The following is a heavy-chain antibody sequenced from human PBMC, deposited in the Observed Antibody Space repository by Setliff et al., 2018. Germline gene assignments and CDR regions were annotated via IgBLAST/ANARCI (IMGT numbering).Heavy chain of an antibody. Sequence: PSETLSLTCTVSGGPINSDSYYWSWIRQPPGKGLEWIGYIYYSGSTNYNPSLKSRVTISLDTSKNQFSLQLSSATAADTAVYYCARDGLGAFSLRSMDVWGKGTTVTVSS. V-gene: IGHV4-61*01. CDR1: GGPINSDSYY. CDR2: IYYSGST. CDR3: ARDGLGAFSLRSMDV. J-gene: IGHJ6*04. D-gene: IGHD3-3*02.